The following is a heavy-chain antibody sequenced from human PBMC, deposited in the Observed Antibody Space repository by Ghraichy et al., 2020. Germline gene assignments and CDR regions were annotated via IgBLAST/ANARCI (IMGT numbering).Heavy chain of an antibody. Sequence: GGSLRLSCAASGFTFSDYYMSWIRQAPGKGLEWVSYISSSSSYTNYADSVKGRFTISRDNAKNSLYLQMNSLRAEDTAVYYCARDRLEGITMIEDTLDYWGQGTLVTVSS. D-gene: IGHD3-22*01. V-gene: IGHV3-11*06. CDR1: GFTFSDYY. J-gene: IGHJ4*02. CDR3: ARDRLEGITMIEDTLDY. CDR2: ISSSSSYT.